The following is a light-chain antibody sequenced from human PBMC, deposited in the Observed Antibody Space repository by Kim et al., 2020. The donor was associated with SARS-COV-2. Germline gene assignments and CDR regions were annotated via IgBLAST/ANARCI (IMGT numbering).Light chain of an antibody. Sequence: GQRVTISCSGSNSIIGGNFVSWYQQLPGPAPKLLIHRNDQRPSGVPDRFSGSKSGTSASLAINGLRSEDEAEYYCAAWDDSLRGPVFGGGTKVTVL. CDR1: NSIIGGNF. CDR2: RND. J-gene: IGLJ3*02. CDR3: AAWDDSLRGPV. V-gene: IGLV1-47*01.